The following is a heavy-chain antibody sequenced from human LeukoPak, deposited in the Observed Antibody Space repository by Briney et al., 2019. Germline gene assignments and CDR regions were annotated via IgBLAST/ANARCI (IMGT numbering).Heavy chain of an antibody. CDR3: ARELGVRGVIYIDY. V-gene: IGHV1-2*02. CDR1: GYTFTGYY. J-gene: IGHJ4*02. D-gene: IGHD3-10*01. CDR2: INPNSGGT. Sequence: GASVKVSCKASGYTFTGYYMHWVRQAPGQGLEWMGWINPNSGGTNYAQKFQGRVTMTRDTSISTAYMELSRLRSDDTAVYYCARELGVRGVIYIDYWGQGTLVTVSS.